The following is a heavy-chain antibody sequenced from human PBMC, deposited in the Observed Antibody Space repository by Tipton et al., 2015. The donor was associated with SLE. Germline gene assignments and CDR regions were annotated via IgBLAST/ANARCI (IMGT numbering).Heavy chain of an antibody. CDR1: GASMNSGSYS. Sequence: TLSLTCSVSGASMNSGSYSWHWVRQPGGNGLQGLGHIDSSVDTYDNPPLRSRVGISVDVSSNQFSLTLNSVTAADTATYSCARETGTYYSTWFASWGLGTLVTVSS. V-gene: IGHV4-61*09. CDR3: ARETGTYYSTWFAS. J-gene: IGHJ5*01. D-gene: IGHD1-26*01. CDR2: IDSSVDT.